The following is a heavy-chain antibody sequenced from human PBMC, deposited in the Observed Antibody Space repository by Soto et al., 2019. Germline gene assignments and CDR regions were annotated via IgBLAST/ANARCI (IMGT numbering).Heavy chain of an antibody. CDR1: GFTFSDYA. D-gene: IGHD3-16*01. V-gene: IGHV3-23*01. CDR2: ISATGGNI. J-gene: IGHJ2*01. CDR3: AKVAGGLGYFDL. Sequence: GSLRLSCVASGFTFSDYAMTWVRQAPGKGLEWVATISATGGNIEYTDSLKGRFTISRDNSKNTLYLQLNGLTSDDTAVHYCAKVAGGLGYFDLWGRGTLVTVSS.